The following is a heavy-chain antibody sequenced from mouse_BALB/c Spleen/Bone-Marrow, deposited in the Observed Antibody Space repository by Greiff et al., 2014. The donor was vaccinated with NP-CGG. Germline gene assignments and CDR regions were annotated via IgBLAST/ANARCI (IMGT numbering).Heavy chain of an antibody. D-gene: IGHD4-1*01. Sequence: QVQLQQSGAELAKPGASVKMSCKASGYTFTSYWMHWVKQRPGQGLEWIGYINPSTGYTDYNQKFKDKATLTADKSSSTAYMQLSSLTSEDSAVYYCARRLNWDWFADWGQGTLVTVSA. CDR1: GYTFTSYW. CDR3: ARRLNWDWFAD. CDR2: INPSTGYT. J-gene: IGHJ3*01. V-gene: IGHV1-7*01.